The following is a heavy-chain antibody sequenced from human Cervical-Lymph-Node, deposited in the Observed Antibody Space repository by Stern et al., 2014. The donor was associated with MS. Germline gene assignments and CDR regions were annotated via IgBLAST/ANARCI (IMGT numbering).Heavy chain of an antibody. CDR1: GDSISSSYYY. D-gene: IGHD2-8*01. CDR2: IYHSGTT. CDR3: ARHHCTDGVCYTGGPDSWFDP. Sequence: QLQLQESGPGLVKPSETLSLTCGVSGDSISSSYYYWGWIRQSPGKGPEWIGSIYHSGTTYYNPSLRTRVRMSIDTPRNEFSLKMTFVTAADTAVYYCARHHCTDGVCYTGGPDSWFDPWGQGTLAIVSS. J-gene: IGHJ5*02. V-gene: IGHV4-39*01.